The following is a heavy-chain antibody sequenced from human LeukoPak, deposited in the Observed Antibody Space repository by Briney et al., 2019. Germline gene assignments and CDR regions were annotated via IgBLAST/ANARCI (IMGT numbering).Heavy chain of an antibody. CDR1: GGSISSSSAY. V-gene: IGHV4-39*07. CDR2: IYYSKNT. CDR3: ARMYSNYFDY. Sequence: SETLSLTCTVSGGSISSSSAYWGWIRQPPGKGLEWIGSIYYSKNTYYNPSLKSRVTISADTSKNQFSLKLSSVTAADTAVYYCARMYSNYFDYWGQGTLVTVSS. J-gene: IGHJ4*02. D-gene: IGHD4-11*01.